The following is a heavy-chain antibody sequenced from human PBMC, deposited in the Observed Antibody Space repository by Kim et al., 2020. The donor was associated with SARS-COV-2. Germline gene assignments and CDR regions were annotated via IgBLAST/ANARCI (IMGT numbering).Heavy chain of an antibody. V-gene: IGHV3-53*01. CDR1: GFSVSVTY. CDR3: ASVVAEIRDYYYMDV. D-gene: IGHD2-15*01. J-gene: IGHJ6*03. CDR2: LYTGGSS. Sequence: GGSLRLSCAASGFSVSVTYMSWVRQAPGRGLECVSVLYTGGSSYYADSVKGRFIISRDDSENTLYLRMNSLSAEDTAVYFCASVVAEIRDYYYMDVWGKGTTVTVSS.